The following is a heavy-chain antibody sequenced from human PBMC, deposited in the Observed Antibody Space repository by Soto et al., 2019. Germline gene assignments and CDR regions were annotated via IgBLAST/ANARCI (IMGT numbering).Heavy chain of an antibody. J-gene: IGHJ4*02. CDR3: AKGTRGYSGYFDY. Sequence: SETLSLTCTVSGGSISSYYWSWIRQPPGKGLEWIGYIYYSGSTNYNPSLKSRVTISVDTSKNQFSLKLSSVTAADTAVYYCAKGTRGYSGYFDYWGQGTLVTVS. V-gene: IGHV4-59*01. D-gene: IGHD5-12*01. CDR2: IYYSGST. CDR1: GGSISSYY.